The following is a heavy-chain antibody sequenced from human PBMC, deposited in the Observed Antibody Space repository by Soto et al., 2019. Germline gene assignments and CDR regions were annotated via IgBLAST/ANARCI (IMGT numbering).Heavy chain of an antibody. CDR2: MNPNSGNT. V-gene: IGHV1-8*01. Sequence: QVQLVQSGAEVKKPGASVKVSCKASGYTFTSYDINWVRQATGQGLEWMGWMNPNSGNTGYAQKFQGRVTMTRKTSISTAYMELSSLRSEDTAVYYCARGTYSSSTGHDWFDPWGQGTLVTVSS. CDR3: ARGTYSSSTGHDWFDP. J-gene: IGHJ5*02. D-gene: IGHD6-6*01. CDR1: GYTFTSYD.